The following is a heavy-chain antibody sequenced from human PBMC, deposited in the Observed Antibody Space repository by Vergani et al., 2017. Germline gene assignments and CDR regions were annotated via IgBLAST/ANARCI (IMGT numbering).Heavy chain of an antibody. CDR2: IDHTGRP. V-gene: IGHV4-34*01. Sequence: QVQLQQWGGGLLKPSETLTLTCVVNGGTFTSYYWTWIRQSPGEGLEWVGDIDHTGRPDYNPSLKSRLTMSVDKSRNQFSRTLNAVTATDTAIYYCARVNTETTGPRCFYYYMDVWGQGTAVAVS. J-gene: IGHJ6*03. D-gene: IGHD4-11*01. CDR1: GGTFTSYY. CDR3: ARVNTETTGPRCFYYYMDV.